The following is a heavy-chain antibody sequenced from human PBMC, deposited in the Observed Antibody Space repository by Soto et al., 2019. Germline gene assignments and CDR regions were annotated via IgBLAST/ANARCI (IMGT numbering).Heavy chain of an antibody. D-gene: IGHD3-22*01. J-gene: IGHJ4*02. CDR3: AARHYYDSSGYYSSVYYFDY. CDR2: MYYSGST. Sequence: ETLSLTCTVSGGSISSSSYYWGWIRQPPGNGLEWMGSMYYSGSTYYNPSLKSRVTIYVDASKNQFSLKLSSVTAADTAVYYCAARHYYDSSGYYSSVYYFDYWGQGILVTVSS. V-gene: IGHV4-39*01. CDR1: GGSISSSSYY.